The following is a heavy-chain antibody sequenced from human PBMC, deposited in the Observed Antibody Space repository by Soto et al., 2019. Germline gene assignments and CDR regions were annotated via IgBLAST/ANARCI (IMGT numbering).Heavy chain of an antibody. D-gene: IGHD5-12*01. Sequence: GGSLRLSFAASGFTVSSNYMSWVRQAPGKGLEWVSVIYSGGSTYYADSVKGRFTISRDNSKNTLYLQMNSLRAEDTAVYYCARDLSGGYSGYDQWYYYYGMDVWGQGTTVTVSS. J-gene: IGHJ6*02. CDR1: GFTVSSNY. CDR2: IYSGGST. V-gene: IGHV3-53*01. CDR3: ARDLSGGYSGYDQWYYYYGMDV.